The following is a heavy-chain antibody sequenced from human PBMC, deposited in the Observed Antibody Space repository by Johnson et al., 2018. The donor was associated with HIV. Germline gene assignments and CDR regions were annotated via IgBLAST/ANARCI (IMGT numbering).Heavy chain of an antibody. CDR3: ARASNSGWYTNDAFDI. Sequence: VQLVESGGSVVRPGGSLRLSCAVSGFTFDDYGMSWVRQAPGKGLEWVSVIYSGGSTYYADSVKGRFTISRDNSKNTLYLQMNSLKAEDTAVYYCARASNSGWYTNDAFDIWGQGTMVTVSS. V-gene: IGHV3-66*01. CDR1: GFTFDDYG. CDR2: IYSGGST. D-gene: IGHD6-19*01. J-gene: IGHJ3*02.